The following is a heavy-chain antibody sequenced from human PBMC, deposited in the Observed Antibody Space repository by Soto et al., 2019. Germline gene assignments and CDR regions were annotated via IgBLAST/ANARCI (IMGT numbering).Heavy chain of an antibody. CDR2: ISYDGSNK. D-gene: IGHD6-6*01. V-gene: IGHV3-30*18. CDR3: AKEGSSSSGRVYDHYYMDV. CDR1: GFTFSSYG. Sequence: GGSLRLSCAASGFTFSSYGMHWVRQASGKGLEWVAVISYDGSNKYYADSVKGRFTISRDNSKNTLYLQMNSLRAEDTAVYYCAKEGSSSSGRVYDHYYMDVWGKGT. J-gene: IGHJ6*03.